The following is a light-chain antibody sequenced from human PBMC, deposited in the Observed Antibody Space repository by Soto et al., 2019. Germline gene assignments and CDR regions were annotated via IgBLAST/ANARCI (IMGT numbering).Light chain of an antibody. CDR3: QQSYSTPST. Sequence: DIKMTQSPSSLSASVGDRVTITCRASQSISSYLNWYQQKPGKAPTLLIYAASSLQSGVPSRFSGSGSGTDFTLTISSLQPEDFATYYCQQSYSTPSTFGHGTKVDIK. V-gene: IGKV1-39*01. CDR2: AAS. CDR1: QSISSY. J-gene: IGKJ3*01.